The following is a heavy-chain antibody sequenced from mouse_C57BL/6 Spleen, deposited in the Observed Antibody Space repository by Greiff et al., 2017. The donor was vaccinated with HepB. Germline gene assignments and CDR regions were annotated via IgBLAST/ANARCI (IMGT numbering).Heavy chain of an antibody. V-gene: IGHV1-9*01. CDR2: ILPGSGST. J-gene: IGHJ4*01. D-gene: IGHD1-1*01. CDR1: GYTFTGYW. Sequence: VQGVESGAELMKPGASVKLSCKATGYTFTGYWIEWVKQRPGHGLEWIGEILPGSGSTNYNEKFKGKATFTADTSSNTAYMQLSSLTTEDSAIYYCARGNYYGSSYYYYAMDYWGQGTSVTVSS. CDR3: ARGNYYGSSYYYYAMDY.